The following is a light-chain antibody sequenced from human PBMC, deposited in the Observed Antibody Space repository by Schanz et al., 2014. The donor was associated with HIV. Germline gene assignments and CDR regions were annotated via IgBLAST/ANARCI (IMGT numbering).Light chain of an antibody. Sequence: QSALTQPPSASGSPGQSVTISCTGTSSDVGGYNYVSWYQQHPGKAPKLMIYDVSNRPSGVSNRFSGSKSGNTASLTISGLQAEDDADYYCSSHAGSSPYWVFGGGTKLTVL. CDR3: SSHAGSSPYWV. CDR1: SSDVGGYNY. V-gene: IGLV2-14*03. J-gene: IGLJ3*02. CDR2: DVS.